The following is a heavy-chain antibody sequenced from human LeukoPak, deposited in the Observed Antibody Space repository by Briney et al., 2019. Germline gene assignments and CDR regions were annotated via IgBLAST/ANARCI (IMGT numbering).Heavy chain of an antibody. Sequence: GESLKISCKGSGYTFTSYWIGWVRQMPGKGLEWMGIIYPGDSATKYSPSFRGQVTISADKSSSTASLQWSSLKASDTAMYYCARSGIYGVNSDPFDYWGQGTLVTVSS. CDR3: ARSGIYGVNSDPFDY. CDR1: GYTFTSYW. V-gene: IGHV5-51*01. CDR2: IYPGDSAT. D-gene: IGHD4-23*01. J-gene: IGHJ4*02.